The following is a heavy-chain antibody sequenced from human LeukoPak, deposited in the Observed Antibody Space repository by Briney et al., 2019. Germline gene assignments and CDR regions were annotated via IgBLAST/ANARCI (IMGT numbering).Heavy chain of an antibody. CDR3: AKDLGTRVDWYSDL. V-gene: IGHV3-30*18. J-gene: IGHJ2*01. CDR2: ISYDGNNK. Sequence: PGGSLRLSCAASGFTFNNYGVHWVRQAPGKRLEGVAVISYDGNNKYYADSVKGRFTISRDNSKNTLYLQMNSLRAEDTAMFYCAKDLGTRVDWYSDLWGRGTPVTVSS. CDR1: GFTFNNYG.